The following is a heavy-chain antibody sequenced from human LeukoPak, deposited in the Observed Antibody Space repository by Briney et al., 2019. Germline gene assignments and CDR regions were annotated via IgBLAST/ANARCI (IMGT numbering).Heavy chain of an antibody. CDR1: GGSISSYY. CDR2: IYYSGST. Sequence: SETLSLTCTVSGGSISSYYWSWIRQPPGKGLEWIGYIYYSGSTNYNPSLKSRVTISVDTSKNQFSLKLSSVTAADTAVYYCARLGVVIPMGYFDYWGQGTLVTVSS. CDR3: ARLGVVIPMGYFDY. J-gene: IGHJ4*02. V-gene: IGHV4-59*01. D-gene: IGHD3-3*01.